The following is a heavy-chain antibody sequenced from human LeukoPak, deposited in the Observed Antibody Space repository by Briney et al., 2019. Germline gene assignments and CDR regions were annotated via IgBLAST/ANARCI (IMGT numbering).Heavy chain of an antibody. J-gene: IGHJ4*02. V-gene: IGHV3-49*04. Sequence: GGSLRLSCTASGFTFGDYAMTWVRQAPGKGREGGGFIRSKIYGGTPEYSASVKGRFTISRDDYKGIDYLQMNSLKTEDTAVYYCTRDSGDLGYFDYWGQGTLVTVSS. CDR3: TRDSGDLGYFDY. CDR2: IRSKIYGGTP. D-gene: IGHD4-17*01. CDR1: GFTFGDYA.